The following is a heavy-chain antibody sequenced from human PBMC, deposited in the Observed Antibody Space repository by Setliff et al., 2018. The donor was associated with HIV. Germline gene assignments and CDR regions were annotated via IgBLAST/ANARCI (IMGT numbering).Heavy chain of an antibody. V-gene: IGHV4-59*01. CDR3: ARGSAPEDIVVVPPGRAFDI. CDR2: IYYSGSA. J-gene: IGHJ3*02. Sequence: PSETLSLTCTVSGGSIRTYYWSWIRQPPGEGLEWIGYIYYSGSANYNPSLKSRVTISVDTSKNQFSLKLSSVTAADTAVYYCARGSAPEDIVVVPPGRAFDIWGQGTMVTVSS. D-gene: IGHD2-2*01. CDR1: GGSIRTYY.